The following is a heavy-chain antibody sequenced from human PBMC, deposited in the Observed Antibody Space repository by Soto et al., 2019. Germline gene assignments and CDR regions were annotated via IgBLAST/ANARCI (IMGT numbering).Heavy chain of an antibody. D-gene: IGHD2-21*01. CDR3: ARGGGDTFAY. CDR2: IYHSGST. Sequence: QLQLQESGSGLVKPSQTLSLTCAVSGGSISSGGYSWSWIRQPPGKGLEWIGYIYHSGSTYYNPSREKRVTISVDRAKNQFSRKLRSVTAADTAVHCVARGGGDTFAYWGQGALATVSS. CDR1: GGSISSGGYS. V-gene: IGHV4-30-2*01. J-gene: IGHJ4*02.